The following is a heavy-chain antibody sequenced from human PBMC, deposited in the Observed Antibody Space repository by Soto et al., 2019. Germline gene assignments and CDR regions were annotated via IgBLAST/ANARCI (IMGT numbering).Heavy chain of an antibody. D-gene: IGHD6-13*01. Sequence: PSETLSLTCSVSGGSISSGSYYWGWIRQTPGRGLEWIASMYHGGTTYSNPSLKSRVTISVDTSKNQFSLRLTSVTAADTAVYYCARCGVRAAAPKWLDLWGKGTLVT. CDR1: GGSISSGSYY. V-gene: IGHV4-39*01. J-gene: IGHJ5*02. CDR2: MYHGGTT. CDR3: ARCGVRAAAPKWLDL.